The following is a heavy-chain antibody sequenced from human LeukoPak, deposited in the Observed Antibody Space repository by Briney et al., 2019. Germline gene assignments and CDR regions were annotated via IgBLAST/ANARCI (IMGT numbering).Heavy chain of an antibody. J-gene: IGHJ4*02. V-gene: IGHV4-59*01. CDR3: ARGRGPLLGY. CDR2: IYNSGST. D-gene: IGHD2-15*01. CDR1: GGSISSSY. Sequence: PSETLSLTCTVSGGSISSSYWSWIRQPPGKGLEWIGYIYNSGSTNTNPSLKSRVTISVDTSKNQFSLKLSSVTAADTAVYYCARGRGPLLGYWGQGTLVTVSS.